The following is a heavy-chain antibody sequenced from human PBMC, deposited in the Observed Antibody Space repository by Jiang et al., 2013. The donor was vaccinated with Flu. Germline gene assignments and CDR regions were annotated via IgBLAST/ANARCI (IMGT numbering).Heavy chain of an antibody. D-gene: IGHD1-20*01. J-gene: IGHJ4*02. V-gene: IGHV1-18*04. CDR1: GYTFTSYG. Sequence: CKASGYTFTSYGISWVRQAPGQGLEWMGWISAYNGNTNYAQKLQGRVTMTTDTSTSTAYMELRSLRSDDTAVYYCARGTMPYNWNDVGHFDYWGQGTLVTVSS. CDR3: ARGTMPYNWNDVGHFDY. CDR2: ISAYNGNT.